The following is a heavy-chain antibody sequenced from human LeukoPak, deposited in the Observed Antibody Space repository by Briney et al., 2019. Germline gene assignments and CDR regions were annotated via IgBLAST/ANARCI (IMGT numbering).Heavy chain of an antibody. CDR3: AELGITMIGGV. D-gene: IGHD3-10*02. CDR2: ISGSSSYI. CDR1: GFTFSIYT. J-gene: IGHJ6*04. Sequence: PGGSLRLSCAASGFTFSIYTMNWVRQAPGKGLEWVSSISGSSSYIDYADSVKGRFTISRDNAKNSLYLQMNSLRAEDTAVYYCAELGITMIGGVWGKGTTVTISS. V-gene: IGHV3-21*01.